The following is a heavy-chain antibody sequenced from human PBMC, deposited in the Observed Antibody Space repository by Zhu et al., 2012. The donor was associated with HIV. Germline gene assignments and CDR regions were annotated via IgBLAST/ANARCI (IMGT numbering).Heavy chain of an antibody. J-gene: IGHJ2*01. CDR2: ISGSGGST. Sequence: EVQLLESGGGLVQPGGSLRLSCAASGFTFSSYAMSWVRQAPGKGLEWVSAISGSGGSTYYADSVKGRFTISRDNSKNTLYLQMNSLRAEDTAVYYCAKHRYYDGSVTGGAGWYFDLWGRGTLVTVSS. CDR1: GFTFSSYA. D-gene: IGHD3-22*01. CDR3: AKHRYYDGSVTGGAGWYFDL. V-gene: IGHV3-23*01.